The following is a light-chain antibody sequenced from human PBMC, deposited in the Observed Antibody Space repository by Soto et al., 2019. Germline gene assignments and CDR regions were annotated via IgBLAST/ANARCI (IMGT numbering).Light chain of an antibody. J-gene: IGLJ2*01. CDR3: ETWDSKSVV. Sequence: QAVLTQSSSASASLGSSVKLTCTLSSGHRSYIIAWHQQQPGKAPRYLMKLEGSGGYNKGSGVPGRFSGSSSGADRYLTISNLQSEDEADYYCETWDSKSVVFGGGTRLTVL. V-gene: IGLV4-60*03. CDR1: SGHRSYI. CDR2: LEGSGGY.